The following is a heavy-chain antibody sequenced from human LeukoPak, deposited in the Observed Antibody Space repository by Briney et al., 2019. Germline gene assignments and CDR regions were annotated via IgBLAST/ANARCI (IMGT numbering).Heavy chain of an antibody. J-gene: IGHJ4*02. CDR3: AREAVVPAAIVGPFDY. CDR1: GYTFTSYD. Sequence: SVKVSCKASGYTFTSYDINWVRQATGQGLEWMGRIIPILGIANYAQKFQGRVTITADKSTSTAYMELSSLRSEDTAVYYCAREAVVPAAIVGPFDYWGQGTLVTVSS. V-gene: IGHV1-69*04. CDR2: IIPILGIA. D-gene: IGHD2-2*01.